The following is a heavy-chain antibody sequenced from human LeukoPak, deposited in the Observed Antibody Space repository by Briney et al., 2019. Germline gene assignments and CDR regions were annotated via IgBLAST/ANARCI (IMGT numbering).Heavy chain of an antibody. Sequence: ASVKVSCKASGYTFTGYYMHWVRQAPGQGLEWMGWINPNSGGTNYAQKFQGRVTMTRDTSISTAYMELSRLRSDDTAVYYCAGAGDFWSGYIGYWGQGTLVTVSS. CDR3: AGAGDFWSGYIGY. CDR2: INPNSGGT. CDR1: GYTFTGYY. D-gene: IGHD3-3*01. J-gene: IGHJ4*02. V-gene: IGHV1-2*02.